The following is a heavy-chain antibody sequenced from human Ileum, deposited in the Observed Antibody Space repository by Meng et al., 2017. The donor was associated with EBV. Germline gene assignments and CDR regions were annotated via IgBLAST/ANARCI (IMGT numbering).Heavy chain of an antibody. CDR1: AGPINSSSDD. CDR2: IYYSGRT. D-gene: IGHD6-13*01. V-gene: IGHV4-39*01. Sequence: HRERRASGEDRLQPSGTPSSTSPVSAGPINSSSDDWGCIRQPPGKGLEWIGSIYYSGRTYYNPSLKSRVTISVDTSKNQFSLKLSSVTAADTAVYYCARPIAAAGWFDPWGQGTLVTVSS. J-gene: IGHJ5*02. CDR3: ARPIAAAGWFDP.